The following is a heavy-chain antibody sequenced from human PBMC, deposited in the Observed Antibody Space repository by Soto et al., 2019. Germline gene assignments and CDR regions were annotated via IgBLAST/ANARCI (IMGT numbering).Heavy chain of an antibody. V-gene: IGHV4-59*01. CDR3: ARTWCATNDY. D-gene: IGHD2-15*01. J-gene: IGHJ4*02. CDR1: GGSLSSYY. CDR2: IYYSGST. Sequence: QVKLQESGPGLVKPSATLSLTCVVSGGSLSSYYWSWIRQPPGKGLEWIGYIYYSGSTNYNPSLKSRGTISVDTFTNHFSLKLSSVTDVETAVYYCARTWCATNDYGGRGTLVTVFS.